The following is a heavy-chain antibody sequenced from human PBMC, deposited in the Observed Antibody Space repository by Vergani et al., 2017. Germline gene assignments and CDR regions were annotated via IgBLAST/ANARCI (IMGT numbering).Heavy chain of an antibody. Sequence: QITLKESGPTLVKPTPTLTLTCTFSGFSLSTSGVGVGWIRQPPGKALEWLALIYWDDDKRYSPSLKSRLTITKDTSKNQVVLTMTNMDPVDTATYYCAHTGYDFWSGYYTGPSFDYWGQGTLVTVSS. J-gene: IGHJ4*02. CDR2: IYWDDDK. CDR3: AHTGYDFWSGYYTGPSFDY. D-gene: IGHD3-3*01. CDR1: GFSLSTSGVG. V-gene: IGHV2-5*02.